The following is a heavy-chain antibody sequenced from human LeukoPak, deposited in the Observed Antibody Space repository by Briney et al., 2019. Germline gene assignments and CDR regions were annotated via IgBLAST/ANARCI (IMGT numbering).Heavy chain of an antibody. CDR1: GYTLTELS. J-gene: IGHJ4*02. CDR3: ARDKYSSSWYRPDGIDY. V-gene: IGHV1-24*01. Sequence: ASVKVSCKVSGYTLTELSMHWVRQAPGKGLEWMGGFDPEDGETIYAQKFQGRVTMTEDTSTDTAYMELSSLRSDDTAVYYCARDKYSSSWYRPDGIDYWGQGTLVTVSS. D-gene: IGHD6-13*01. CDR2: FDPEDGET.